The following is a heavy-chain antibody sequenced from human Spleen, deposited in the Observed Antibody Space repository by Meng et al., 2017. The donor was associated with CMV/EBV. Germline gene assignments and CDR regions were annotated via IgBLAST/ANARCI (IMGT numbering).Heavy chain of an antibody. CDR2: IYSDGSNK. D-gene: IGHD3-10*01. V-gene: IGHV3-30*02. Sequence: VQVLESGGGGVQPGESLRLSCATSGLTFTSHGMHWVRQAPGKGLEWVAFIYSDGSNKFYADSVRGRFTISRDDSKNTLYLEMNSLRPEDSAMYFCARDRGKNWFDPWGQGTLVTVSS. J-gene: IGHJ5*02. CDR1: GLTFTSHG. CDR3: ARDRGKNWFDP.